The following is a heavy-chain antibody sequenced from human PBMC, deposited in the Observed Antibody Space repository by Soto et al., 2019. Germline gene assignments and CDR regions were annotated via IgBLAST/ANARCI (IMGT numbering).Heavy chain of an antibody. CDR3: ARVGPWVPYYYDSSPYTFENWFDP. Sequence: LCLTCAVSGYSISSGYYWGWLRQPPGKGLEWIGRIYHGGSTYYNPSLNSRVTLSIDMTNNHVSLILNSVTAADTAVYYCARVGPWVPYYYDSSPYTFENWFDPWGQGTLVTVSS. D-gene: IGHD3-22*01. CDR2: IYHGGST. CDR1: GYSISSGYY. V-gene: IGHV4-38-2*01. J-gene: IGHJ5*02.